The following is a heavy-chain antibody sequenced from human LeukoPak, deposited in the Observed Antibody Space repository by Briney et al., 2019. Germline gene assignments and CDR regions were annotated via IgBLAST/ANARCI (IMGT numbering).Heavy chain of an antibody. CDR1: GYSISSGYY. CDR3: ARDPDYYDSSGYYSNWFDP. CDR2: IYHSGST. D-gene: IGHD3-22*01. J-gene: IGHJ5*02. V-gene: IGHV4-38-2*02. Sequence: SETLSLTCTVSGYSISSGYYWGWIRQPPGKGLEWIGSIYHSGSTYYNPSLKSRVTISVDTSKSQFSLKLSSVTAADTAVYYCARDPDYYDSSGYYSNWFDPWGQGTLVTVSS.